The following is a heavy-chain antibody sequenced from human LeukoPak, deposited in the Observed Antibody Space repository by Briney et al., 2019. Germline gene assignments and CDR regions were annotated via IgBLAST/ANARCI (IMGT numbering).Heavy chain of an antibody. J-gene: IGHJ4*02. Sequence: PGGSLRLSCAATGFISKDFAMTWVRQAPGKGLEWVSTIHDRNYYADSVKGRFTISRDNSRSTLYLQMDNLRAEDTAIYYCAKDQPTDGYNAIWGRGTLVTVSS. CDR1: GFISKDFA. CDR2: IHDRN. D-gene: IGHD5-24*01. V-gene: IGHV3-23*01. CDR3: AKDQPTDGYNAI.